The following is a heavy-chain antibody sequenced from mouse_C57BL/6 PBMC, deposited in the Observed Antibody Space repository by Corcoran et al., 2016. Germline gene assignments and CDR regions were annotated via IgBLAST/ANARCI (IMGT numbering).Heavy chain of an antibody. CDR2: IYPRSGNT. CDR3: ASIYYYGSSYPYAMDY. V-gene: IGHV1-81*01. Sequence: QVQLQQSGAELARPGASVKLSCKASGYTFTSYGISWVKQRTGQGLEWIGEIYPRSGNTYYNEKFKGKATLTADKSSSTAYMELRSLTSEDSAVYFCASIYYYGSSYPYAMDYWGQGTSVTVSS. J-gene: IGHJ4*01. CDR1: GYTFTSYG. D-gene: IGHD1-1*01.